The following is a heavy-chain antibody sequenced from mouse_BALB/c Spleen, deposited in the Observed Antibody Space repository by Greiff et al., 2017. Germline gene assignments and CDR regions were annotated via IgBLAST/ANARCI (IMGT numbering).Heavy chain of an antibody. CDR1: GFTFSSYG. D-gene: IGHD3-2*01. Sequence: EVKLVESGGDLVKPGGSLKLSCAASGFTFSSYGMSWVRQTPDKRLEWVATISSGGSYTYYPDSVKGRFTISRDNAKNTLYLQMSSLKSEDTAMYYCARLDSSGSWGQGTLVTVSA. J-gene: IGHJ3*01. V-gene: IGHV5-6*01. CDR2: ISSGGSYT. CDR3: ARLDSSGS.